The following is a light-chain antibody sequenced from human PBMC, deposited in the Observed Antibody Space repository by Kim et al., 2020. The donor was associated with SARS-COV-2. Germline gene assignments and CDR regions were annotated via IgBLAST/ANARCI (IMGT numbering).Light chain of an antibody. V-gene: IGKV1-8*01. Sequence: ASTGDRVTITCRASQGINSNLAWYQQKPGKAPKLLTYGASTLQSGVPSRFSGSGSGTEFTLTISCLQSEDFATYYCQQFYTYPFTFGPGTKVDIK. CDR2: GAS. CDR1: QGINSN. J-gene: IGKJ3*01. CDR3: QQFYTYPFT.